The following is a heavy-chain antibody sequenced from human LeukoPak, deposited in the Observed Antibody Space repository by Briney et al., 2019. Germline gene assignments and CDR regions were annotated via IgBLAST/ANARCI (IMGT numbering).Heavy chain of an antibody. CDR2: IYYSGST. D-gene: IGHD3-22*01. CDR3: ATGWYYYDSSGYYAPPYYFDY. CDR1: GGSLSISSYY. J-gene: IGHJ4*02. V-gene: IGHV4-39*01. Sequence: SETLSLTCTVSGGSLSISSYYWGWIRQPPGKGLEWIGSIYYSGSTYYNPSLKSRVTISVDTSKNQFSLKLSSVTAADTAVYYCATGWYYYDSSGYYAPPYYFDYWGQGTLVTVSS.